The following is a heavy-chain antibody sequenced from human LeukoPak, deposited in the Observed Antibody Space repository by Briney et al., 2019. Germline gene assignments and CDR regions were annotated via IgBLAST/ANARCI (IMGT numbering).Heavy chain of an antibody. J-gene: IGHJ6*03. CDR1: GGTFSSYA. Sequence: SVKVSCKASGGTFSSYAISWVRQAPGQGLEWMGGIIPIFGAANYAQKFQGRVTITTDESTSTAYMELSSLRSEDTAVYYCASADFWSGPTKDGGAYYMDVWGKGTTVTVSS. D-gene: IGHD3-3*01. CDR3: ASADFWSGPTKDGGAYYMDV. CDR2: IIPIFGAA. V-gene: IGHV1-69*05.